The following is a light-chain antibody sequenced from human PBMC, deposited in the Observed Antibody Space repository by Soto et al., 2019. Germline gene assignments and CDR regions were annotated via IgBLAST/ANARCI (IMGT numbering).Light chain of an antibody. CDR3: QQSYDMPWT. CDR2: AAY. Sequence: DIQMTQSPSSLSASVGDTVTITCRASQSISTYLTWYQQKPGKAPKLLIYAAYNLQSGVPSRFSGSGSGTDFTLTISSLQPEDFAAYHCQQSYDMPWTFGQGTKVDIK. V-gene: IGKV1-39*01. J-gene: IGKJ1*01. CDR1: QSISTY.